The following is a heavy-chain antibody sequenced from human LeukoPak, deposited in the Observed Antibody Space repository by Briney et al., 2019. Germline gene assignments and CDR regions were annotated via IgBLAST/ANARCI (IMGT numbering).Heavy chain of an antibody. CDR2: IIPILGIA. CDR1: GGTFSSYA. V-gene: IGHV1-69*04. CDR3: ARPAAGLAYCGGDCYDY. Sequence: SVKVSCKASGGTFSSYAISWVRQVPGQGLEWMGRIIPILGIANYAQKFQGRVTITADKSTSTAYMELSSLRSEDTAVYYCARPAAGLAYCGGDCYDYWGQGTLVTVSS. J-gene: IGHJ4*02. D-gene: IGHD2-21*02.